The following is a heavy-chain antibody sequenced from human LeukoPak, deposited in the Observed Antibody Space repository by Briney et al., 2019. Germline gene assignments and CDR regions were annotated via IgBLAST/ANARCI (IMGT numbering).Heavy chain of an antibody. CDR1: GYTLTELS. D-gene: IGHD6-13*01. J-gene: IGHJ4*02. CDR2: FDPEDGET. Sequence: GASVKVSCKVSGYTLTELSMHWVRQAPGKGLEWMGGFDPEDGETIYAQKFQGRVTMTEDTSTDTAYMELSSLRTEDTALYYCTKGGVRYGSWYNFVFDYWGQGTLVTVSS. V-gene: IGHV1-24*01. CDR3: TKGGVRYGSWYNFVFDY.